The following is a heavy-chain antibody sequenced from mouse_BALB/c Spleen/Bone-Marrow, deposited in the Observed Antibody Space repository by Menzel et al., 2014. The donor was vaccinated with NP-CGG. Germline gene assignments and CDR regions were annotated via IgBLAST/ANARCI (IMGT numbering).Heavy chain of an antibody. Sequence: VKLMESGPGLVAPSQNLSITCTVSGFSLSRYNIHWIRQPPGKGLEWLGMIWGGGGTDHNSALKSRLRISKDNSKSQIFLKINNLQIDDTAMYYCARKDGGYYVMDYWGQGTSVTVSS. J-gene: IGHJ4*01. CDR1: GFSLSRYN. CDR3: ARKDGGYYVMDY. D-gene: IGHD2-3*01. V-gene: IGHV2-6-4*01. CDR2: IWGGGGT.